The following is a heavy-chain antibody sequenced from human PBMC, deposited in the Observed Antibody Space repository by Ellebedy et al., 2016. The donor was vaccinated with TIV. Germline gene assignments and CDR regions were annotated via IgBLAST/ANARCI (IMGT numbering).Heavy chain of an antibody. V-gene: IGHV4-39*07. CDR1: GGSISNSDYY. CDR3: ARDPALPRGRFDT. J-gene: IGHJ5*02. Sequence: MPSETLSLTCTVSGGSISNSDYYWDWIRQPPGKGLEWIGSIYYRGITYYNPSLKSRVTISVDTSKNQFSLNLSSVTAADTAVYYCARDPALPRGRFDTWGQGTLVTVSS. CDR2: IYYRGIT.